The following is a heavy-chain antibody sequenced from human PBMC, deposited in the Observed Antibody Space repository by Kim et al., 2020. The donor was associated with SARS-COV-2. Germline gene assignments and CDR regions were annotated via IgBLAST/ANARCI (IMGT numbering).Heavy chain of an antibody. CDR2: IGDNGGST. CDR1: GFIFNNYA. Sequence: GGSLRLSCAASGFIFNNYAMNWVRQTPGKGLEWVSTIGDNGGSTFYADSVKGRFTVSRDNSKNILSLQMNSLRVDDTAVYYCARSGGGNLHWFDPWGPGTLVTVSS. D-gene: IGHD6-25*01. CDR3: ARSGGGNLHWFDP. V-gene: IGHV3-23*01. J-gene: IGHJ5*02.